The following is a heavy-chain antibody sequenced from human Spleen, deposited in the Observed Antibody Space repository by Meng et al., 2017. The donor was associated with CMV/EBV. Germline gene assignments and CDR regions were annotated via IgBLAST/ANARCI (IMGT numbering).Heavy chain of an antibody. CDR2: ISSSSTTI. CDR3: ARDWDYGSGSYDY. CDR1: GFTFSSYS. Sequence: GESLKISCAASGFTFSSYSMNWVRQAPGKGLEWVSYISSSSTTIYYADSVKGRFTISRDNAKNSLYLQMNSLRAEDTAVYYCARDWDYGSGSYDYWGQGTLVTVSS. D-gene: IGHD3-10*01. V-gene: IGHV3-48*04. J-gene: IGHJ4*02.